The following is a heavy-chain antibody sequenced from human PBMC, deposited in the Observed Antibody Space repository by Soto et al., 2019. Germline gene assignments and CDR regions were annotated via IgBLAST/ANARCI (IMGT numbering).Heavy chain of an antibody. D-gene: IGHD6-13*01. CDR2: INAANGDT. V-gene: IGHV1-3*01. J-gene: IGHJ5*02. CDR3: VRRHVSATGIDWFDP. CDR1: GYTFTSYG. Sequence: QVKLVQSGTEVKKPGASVKVSCKASGYTFTSYGIHWVRQAPGPRLEWMGWINAANGDTKYSPKFQGRVTITRDTSASTAYMELSSLRAEDTAVYYCVRRHVSATGIDWFDPWGQGTLVTVSS.